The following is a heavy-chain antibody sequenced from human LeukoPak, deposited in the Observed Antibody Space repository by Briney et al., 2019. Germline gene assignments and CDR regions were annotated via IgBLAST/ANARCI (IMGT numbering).Heavy chain of an antibody. Sequence: GGSLRLSCAASGFTFSSYGMHWVRQAPGKGLEWVAVIWYDGSNKYYADSVKGRFTISRDNSKNTLYLQMNSLRAEDTAVYYCAKDLYDSSGPFDYWGQGTLATVSS. D-gene: IGHD3-22*01. CDR2: IWYDGSNK. CDR1: GFTFSSYG. J-gene: IGHJ4*02. V-gene: IGHV3-33*06. CDR3: AKDLYDSSGPFDY.